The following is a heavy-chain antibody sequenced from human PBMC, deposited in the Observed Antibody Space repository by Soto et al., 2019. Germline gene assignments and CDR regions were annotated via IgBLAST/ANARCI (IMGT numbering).Heavy chain of an antibody. D-gene: IGHD6-13*01. Sequence: GRSLRLSCEASGFTFSNYATSWVRQAPGKGLEWVSGISGSGRDTYYADSVKGRLTISRDNAKNTLFLQMNSLRAEDAASYYCAKERLEEVGTFFEFWGHGILVTASS. CDR2: ISGSGRDT. CDR3: AKERLEEVGTFFEF. J-gene: IGHJ4*01. V-gene: IGHV3-23*01. CDR1: GFTFSNYA.